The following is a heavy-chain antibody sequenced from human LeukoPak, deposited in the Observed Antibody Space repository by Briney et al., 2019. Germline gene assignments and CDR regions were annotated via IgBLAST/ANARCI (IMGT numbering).Heavy chain of an antibody. V-gene: IGHV3-23*01. D-gene: IGHD1-7*01. J-gene: IGHJ4*02. CDR3: AKGGNSAPLDY. CDR2: ISAGGCDT. Sequence: GGSLRLSCAASGFTFCNPAMTWVRQAPGKGLEWVSAISAGGCDTIYTDSVKDRFAISRDNSKNTLYLQMNSLRAEDTAVYYCAKGGNSAPLDYWGQGTLVTVSS. CDR1: GFTFCNPA.